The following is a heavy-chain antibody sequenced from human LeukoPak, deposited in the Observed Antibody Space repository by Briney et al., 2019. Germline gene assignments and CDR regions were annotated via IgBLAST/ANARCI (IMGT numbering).Heavy chain of an antibody. J-gene: IGHJ4*02. V-gene: IGHV3-30-3*01. CDR3: ANRYGGYSYG. CDR2: ISYDGSNK. D-gene: IGHD5-18*01. Sequence: GRSLRPSCAASGFTFSSYAMHWVRQAPGKGLEWVAVISYDGSNKYYADSVKGRFTISRDNSKNTLYLQMNSLRAEDTAVYYCANRYGGYSYGWGQGTLVTVSS. CDR1: GFTFSSYA.